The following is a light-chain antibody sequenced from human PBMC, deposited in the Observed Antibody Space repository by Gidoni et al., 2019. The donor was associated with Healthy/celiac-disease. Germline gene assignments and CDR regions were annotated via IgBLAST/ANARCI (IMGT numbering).Light chain of an antibody. Sequence: EIVLTQSAATLSFSPGERATFSCRASQRVSSYLAWYQQKPGQAPRLLIYDASNRATGIPARFSGSGSGTDFTLTISSLEPEDFAVYYCQQRSNWPPLTFGGGTKVEIK. CDR1: QRVSSY. V-gene: IGKV3-11*01. J-gene: IGKJ4*01. CDR3: QQRSNWPPLT. CDR2: DAS.